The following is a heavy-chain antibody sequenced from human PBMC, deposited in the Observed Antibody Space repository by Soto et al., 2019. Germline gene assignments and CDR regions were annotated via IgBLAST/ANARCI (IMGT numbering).Heavy chain of an antibody. CDR3: ARRAPLDYGDYWFDT. Sequence: SETLSLTCIVSGGSISSSSYYWGWIRQPPGKGLEWIGSIYYSGTTYYNPSLKSRVTISLDKSKNQFSLKLTSVTAADTAVYFCARRAPLDYGDYWFDTWGQGTLVTVSS. D-gene: IGHD4-17*01. CDR2: IYYSGTT. J-gene: IGHJ5*02. CDR1: GGSISSSSYY. V-gene: IGHV4-39*07.